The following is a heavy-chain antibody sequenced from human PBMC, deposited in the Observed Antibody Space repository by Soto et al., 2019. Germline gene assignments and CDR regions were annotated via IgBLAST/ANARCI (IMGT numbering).Heavy chain of an antibody. CDR1: DGSMNSDSSY. Sequence: SETLSLTXRVSDGSMNSDSSYWGWIRQPPGKGLEWIGVINHSGSTYHNLSLKGRVTMSVDASRNQFSLKLTSMTAADTAVYYCARLGGYVSVGYYYLWDSWGQGTLVTVSS. J-gene: IGHJ4*02. CDR2: INHSGST. CDR3: ARLGGYVSVGYYYLWDS. D-gene: IGHD3-22*01. V-gene: IGHV4-39*01.